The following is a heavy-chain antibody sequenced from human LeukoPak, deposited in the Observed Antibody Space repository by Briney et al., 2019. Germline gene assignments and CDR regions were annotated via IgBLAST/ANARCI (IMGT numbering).Heavy chain of an antibody. D-gene: IGHD6-13*01. CDR2: IYYSGST. J-gene: IGHJ5*02. Sequence: PSETLSLTCTVSGGSVSSGSYYWSWIRQPPGKGLEWIGYIYYSGSTNYNPSLKSRVTISVDTSKNQFSLKLSSVTAADTAVYYCAREGLIAGKNWFDPWGQGTLVTVSS. V-gene: IGHV4-61*01. CDR3: AREGLIAGKNWFDP. CDR1: GGSVSSGSYY.